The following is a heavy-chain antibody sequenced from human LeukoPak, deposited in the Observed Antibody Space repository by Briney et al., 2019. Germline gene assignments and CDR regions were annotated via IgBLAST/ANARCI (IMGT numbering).Heavy chain of an antibody. CDR1: GDSIDSGSYY. CDR2: IYTRGST. CDR3: ARGGPFAGYAYIDA. D-gene: IGHD5-12*01. Sequence: KASETLSLTCTVSGDSIDSGSYYWSWIRQPAGKGLEWIGRIYTRGSTDYSASLKSRVTISIDASKNQVSLHLGSVTAADTAIYYCARGGPFAGYAYIDAWGQGTLVTVSS. V-gene: IGHV4-61*02. J-gene: IGHJ4*02.